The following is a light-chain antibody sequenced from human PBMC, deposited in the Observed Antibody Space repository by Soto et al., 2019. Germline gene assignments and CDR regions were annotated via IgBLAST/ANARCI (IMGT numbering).Light chain of an antibody. CDR3: QQYGSSPRT. J-gene: IGKJ1*01. CDR1: QSVSSSY. Sequence: PAPVSTSFSPGERATLSCRASQSVSSSYLAWYQQKPGQAPRLLIYGASSRATGIPDRFSGSGSGTDFTLTISRLEPEDFAVYYCQQYGSSPRTFGQGTKVDIK. CDR2: GAS. V-gene: IGKV3-20*01.